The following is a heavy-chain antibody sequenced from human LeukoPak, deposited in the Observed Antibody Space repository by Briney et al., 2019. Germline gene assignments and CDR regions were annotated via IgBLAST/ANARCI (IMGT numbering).Heavy chain of an antibody. CDR2: MNPNSGNT. Sequence: ASVKVSCKASGYTFTSYDINWVRQATGQGLEWMGWMNPNSGNTGYAQKFQGRVTITRNTSISTAYMELSSLRSEDTAVYCCAFGGSPYGFDIWGQGTMVTVSS. V-gene: IGHV1-8*03. CDR1: GYTFTSYD. J-gene: IGHJ3*02. CDR3: AFGGSPYGFDI. D-gene: IGHD1-26*01.